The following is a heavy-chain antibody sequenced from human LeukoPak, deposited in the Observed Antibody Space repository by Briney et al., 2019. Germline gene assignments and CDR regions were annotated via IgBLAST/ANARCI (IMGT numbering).Heavy chain of an antibody. Sequence: GGSLRLSCVASGFSFRTYEMNWVRQAPGKGLEWVAYISTSGSSVYYADSLKGRFTVSRDNAKSSLFLQVDSLTVADTAVYYCARVGREVTTGYFDDWGQGTLVAVSS. CDR1: GFSFRTYE. J-gene: IGHJ4*02. V-gene: IGHV3-48*03. D-gene: IGHD2-21*02. CDR3: ARVGREVTTGYFDD. CDR2: ISTSGSSV.